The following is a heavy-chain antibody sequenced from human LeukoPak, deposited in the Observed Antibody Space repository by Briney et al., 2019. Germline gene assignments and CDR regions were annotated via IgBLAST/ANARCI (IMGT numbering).Heavy chain of an antibody. CDR1: GYSFTGYY. D-gene: IGHD2-8*01. CDR2: INPDGDVT. V-gene: IGHV1-2*02. J-gene: IGHJ6*03. CDR3: ARGPNHYYYMDF. Sequence: ASVKVSCKASGYSFTGYYIHWVRQAPGQGLEWMGWINPDGDVTKSAQKFQGRVTMTTDKSINTVFMELSGLTSDDTALYYCARGPNHYYYMDFWGKGTTVTISS.